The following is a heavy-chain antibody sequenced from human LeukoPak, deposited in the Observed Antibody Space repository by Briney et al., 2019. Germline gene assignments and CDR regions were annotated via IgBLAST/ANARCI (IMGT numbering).Heavy chain of an antibody. Sequence: PGGSLRLSCAASGFTFDDYGMSWVRQAPGKGLEWVSSISSSSSYIYYADSVKGRFTISRDNAKNSLYLQMNSLRAEDTAVYYCARAAYGDYPSRYWGQGTLVTVSS. D-gene: IGHD4-17*01. J-gene: IGHJ4*02. CDR1: GFTFDDYG. CDR2: ISSSSSYI. CDR3: ARAAYGDYPSRY. V-gene: IGHV3-21*01.